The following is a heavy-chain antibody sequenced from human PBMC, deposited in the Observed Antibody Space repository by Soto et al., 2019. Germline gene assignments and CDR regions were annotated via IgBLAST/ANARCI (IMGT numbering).Heavy chain of an antibody. CDR3: AKVRLRYHFFDLDV. Sequence: GGSLRLSCAASGFTFDDYSMHRVRQRPGKGLEWVCLISWDGRSTYYEDSVRGRFTISRDDSKNSLYLQMNGLKNEDTALYYCAKVRLRYHFFDLDVWAQGTTVTVSS. D-gene: IGHD4-17*01. CDR2: ISWDGRST. J-gene: IGHJ6*02. V-gene: IGHV3-43*01. CDR1: GFTFDDYS.